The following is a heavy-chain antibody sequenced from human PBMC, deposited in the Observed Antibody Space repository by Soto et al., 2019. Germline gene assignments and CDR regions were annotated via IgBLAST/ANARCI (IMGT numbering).Heavy chain of an antibody. CDR2: ISAYSGNV. CDR3: AIANYGDDDY. J-gene: IGHJ4*02. D-gene: IGHD4-17*01. V-gene: IGHV1-18*01. CDR1: GDTFSRST. Sequence: QVQLVQSGAEVKKPGASVKVSCKTSGDTFSRSTISWVRQSPGRGLEWMGWISAYSGNVKYAWKFQDRVTMTTDTATSTAYVELRSLRFDDTAVYYCAIANYGDDDYWGQGTLVTVSS.